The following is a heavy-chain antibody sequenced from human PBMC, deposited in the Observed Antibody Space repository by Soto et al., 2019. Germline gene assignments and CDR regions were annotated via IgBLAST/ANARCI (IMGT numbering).Heavy chain of an antibody. CDR2: IYPGDSDT. J-gene: IGHJ4*02. CDR3: ARLGGFCSITNCYGGGDY. Sequence: PGESLKISCKGSGYSFTSYWIGWVRQMPGKGLEWMGIIYPGDSDTRYSPSFQGQVTISADKSISTAYLQWSSLKASDTAMYYCARLGGFCSITNCYGGGDYWGQGTLVTVSA. D-gene: IGHD2-2*01. V-gene: IGHV5-51*01. CDR1: GYSFTSYW.